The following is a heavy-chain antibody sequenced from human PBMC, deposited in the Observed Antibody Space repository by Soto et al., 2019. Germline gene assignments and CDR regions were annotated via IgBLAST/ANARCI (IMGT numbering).Heavy chain of an antibody. CDR3: AGFKEGKIVGLRWLDP. J-gene: IGHJ5*02. Sequence: DLEESGGGLVEPGGSLRLTCVGSGVDFRGSYMNWIRQAPGQGLEWISYISDTGRTIHYADSVKGRFVISRDNSRDSLYLQMNDLRADDTAIYYCAGFKEGKIVGLRWLDPWGQGTRVTVSS. CDR1: GVDFRGSY. D-gene: IGHD3-16*02. V-gene: IGHV3-11*01. CDR2: ISDTGRTI.